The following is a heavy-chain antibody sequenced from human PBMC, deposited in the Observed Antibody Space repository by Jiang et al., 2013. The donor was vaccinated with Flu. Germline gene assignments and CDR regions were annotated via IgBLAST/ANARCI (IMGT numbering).Heavy chain of an antibody. CDR2: ISYDGSNK. D-gene: IGHD6-19*01. Sequence: WVRQAPGKGLEWVAVISYDGSNKYYADSVKGRFTISRDNSKNTLYLQMNSLRAEDTAVYYCASLAGLNQWLMSRGMDVWGQGTTVTVSS. J-gene: IGHJ6*02. CDR3: ASLAGLNQWLMSRGMDV. V-gene: IGHV3-30-3*01.